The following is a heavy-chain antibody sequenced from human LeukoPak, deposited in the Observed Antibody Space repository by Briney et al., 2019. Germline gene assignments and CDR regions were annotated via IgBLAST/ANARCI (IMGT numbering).Heavy chain of an antibody. CDR3: AKDLGDSSGFPGDYYYGMDV. CDR2: ISGDGGST. D-gene: IGHD3-22*01. Sequence: PGGSLRLSCAASGFTFDDYAMHWVRQAPAKALEWVSLISGDGGSTYYSDSVKGRFTISRDNSKNSLYLQMNSLRTEDTALYYCAKDLGDSSGFPGDYYYGMDVWGQGTTVTVSS. J-gene: IGHJ6*02. V-gene: IGHV3-43*02. CDR1: GFTFDDYA.